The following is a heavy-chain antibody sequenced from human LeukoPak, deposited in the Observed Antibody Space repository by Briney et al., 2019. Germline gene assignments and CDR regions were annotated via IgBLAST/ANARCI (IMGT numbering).Heavy chain of an antibody. CDR1: GYSFTNYW. V-gene: IGHV5-51*01. D-gene: IGHD6-19*01. CDR3: ARLASAWNFDY. J-gene: IGHJ4*02. Sequence: GESLKISCQGSGYSFTNYWIGWVRQMPGKDLEWMGIFSPGDSDSRYSPSFRGQVTISADKSISTVYLQWSSLKASDTAMYYCARLASAWNFDYWGQGTQVTVSS. CDR2: FSPGDSDS.